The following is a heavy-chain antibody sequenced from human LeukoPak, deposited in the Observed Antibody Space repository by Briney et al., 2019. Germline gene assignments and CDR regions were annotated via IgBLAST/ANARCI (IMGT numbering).Heavy chain of an antibody. V-gene: IGHV1-2*02. CDR1: RYTFTGYY. CDR2: INPNSGVT. J-gene: IGHJ4*02. CDR3: AREIPVGGTGHFDF. D-gene: IGHD6-19*01. Sequence: GASVKVSCKASRYTFTGYYMHWVRQAPGQGLEWMGWINPNSGVTDYAQNFQGRVTMTRDTSISTAYMELRSLRSDDTAVYYCAREIPVGGTGHFDFWGQGTLVTVSS.